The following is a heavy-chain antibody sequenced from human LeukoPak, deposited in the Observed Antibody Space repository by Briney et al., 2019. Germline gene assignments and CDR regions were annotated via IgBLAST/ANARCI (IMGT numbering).Heavy chain of an antibody. CDR3: ARGEEGYCSGGSCHTHAFDI. J-gene: IGHJ3*02. D-gene: IGHD2-15*01. CDR1: GGSISSYY. Sequence: KPSETLSLTCTVSGGSISSYYWSWIRQPPGKGLEWIGYIYCSGSTNYNPSLKSRVTISVDTSKNQFSLKLSSVTAADTAVYYCARGEEGYCSGGSCHTHAFDIWGQGTMVTVSS. CDR2: IYCSGST. V-gene: IGHV4-59*01.